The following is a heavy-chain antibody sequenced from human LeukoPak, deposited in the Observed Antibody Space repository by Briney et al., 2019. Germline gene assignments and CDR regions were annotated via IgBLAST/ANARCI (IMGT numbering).Heavy chain of an antibody. J-gene: IGHJ4*02. CDR2: IRYDETTK. Sequence: GGSLRLSCAASGFTFSDYGMHWVRQAPGKGLEWVAFIRYDETTKFYADSVEGRFTISRDNSKNTLYLQMNSLRAEDTAVYYCAKDGVRGVIDNFDYWGQGTLVTVSS. CDR1: GFTFSDYG. CDR3: AKDGVRGVIDNFDY. V-gene: IGHV3-30*02. D-gene: IGHD3-10*01.